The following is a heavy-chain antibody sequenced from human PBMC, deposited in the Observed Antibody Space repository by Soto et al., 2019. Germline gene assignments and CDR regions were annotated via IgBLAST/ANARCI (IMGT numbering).Heavy chain of an antibody. CDR3: ARGARHFDWLLVDY. Sequence: ASVKVSCKASGYTFTGYYMHWVLQAPGQGLEWMGWINPNSGGTNYAQKFQGRVTMTRDTSISTAYMELSRLRSDDTAVYYCARGARHFDWLLVDYWGQGTLVTVSS. CDR2: INPNSGGT. V-gene: IGHV1-2*02. J-gene: IGHJ4*02. CDR1: GYTFTGYY. D-gene: IGHD3-9*01.